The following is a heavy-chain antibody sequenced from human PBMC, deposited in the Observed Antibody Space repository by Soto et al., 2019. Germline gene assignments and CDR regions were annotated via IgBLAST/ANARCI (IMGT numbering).Heavy chain of an antibody. J-gene: IGHJ6*02. V-gene: IGHV1-69*01. CDR1: GGTFSSYP. CDR3: ARVGHITNYGLAV. Sequence: QVQLVQSGAEVKQPGSSVKVSCEASGGTFSSYPINWVRQAPGQGLEWMGGIIPFFGTSNYAQKFQGRVTITADDSTSTAYMELPSLRSEDTAVYYCARVGHITNYGLAVWGQGTTVTVSS. D-gene: IGHD1-26*01. CDR2: IIPFFGTS.